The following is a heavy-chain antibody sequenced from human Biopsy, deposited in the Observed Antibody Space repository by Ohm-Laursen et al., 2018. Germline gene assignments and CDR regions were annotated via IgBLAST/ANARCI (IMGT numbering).Heavy chain of an antibody. D-gene: IGHD2-2*02. CDR3: AKGGYCTTTSCYMDVDY. J-gene: IGHJ4*02. CDR2: IGGSGGST. Sequence: SLRLSCAASGFSFDNYAMNWVRQAPGKGLEWVSTIGGSGGSTYYADSVKGRFTISRDASKNTLYLLMNSLRAEDTAMYYCAKGGYCTTTSCYMDVDYWGQGTLVTVSS. V-gene: IGHV3-23*01. CDR1: GFSFDNYA.